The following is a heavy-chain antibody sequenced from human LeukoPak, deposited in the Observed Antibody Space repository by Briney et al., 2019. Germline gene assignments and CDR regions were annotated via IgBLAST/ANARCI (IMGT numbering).Heavy chain of an antibody. V-gene: IGHV3-23*01. D-gene: IGHD3-10*01. J-gene: IGHJ4*02. CDR2: ISDGGSST. CDR3: AKRVRYGSGNYHFDH. CDR1: GFTLSSYA. Sequence: GGSLRLSCAASGFTLSSYAMSWVRQVPGKGLEWVSAISDGGSSTYYADSVKGRFTISRDNSKNTLYLQMNSLTAEDTAVYYCAKRVRYGSGNYHFDHWGQGTLVTVSS.